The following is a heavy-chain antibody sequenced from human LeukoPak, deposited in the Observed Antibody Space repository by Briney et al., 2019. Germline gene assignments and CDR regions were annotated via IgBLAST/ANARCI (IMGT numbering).Heavy chain of an antibody. J-gene: IGHJ4*02. D-gene: IGHD3-22*01. CDR3: ARGDYYGSSGIPNLDY. CDR2: INPSGGST. Sequence: ASVKVSCKASGYTFTSYYMHWVRQAPGQGLEWMGIINPSGGSTSYAQKFQGRVTMTRDTSTSTVYMELSSLRSEDTAVYYCARGDYYGSSGIPNLDYWGQGTLVTVSS. V-gene: IGHV1-46*01. CDR1: GYTFTSYY.